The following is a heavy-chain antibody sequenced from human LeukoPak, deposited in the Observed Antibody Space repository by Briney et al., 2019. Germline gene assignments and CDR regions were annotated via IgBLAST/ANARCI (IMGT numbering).Heavy chain of an antibody. J-gene: IGHJ6*04. CDR2: ISAYNGNT. Sequence: GASVKVSCKASGYTFTSYGISWVREAPGQGLEWMGWISAYNGNTNYAQKLQGRVTMTTDTATSTAYMELRSLRSDDTAVYYCASGAAAGTRYHYGMDVWGKGTTVTVSS. D-gene: IGHD6-13*01. CDR1: GYTFTSYG. V-gene: IGHV1-18*04. CDR3: ASGAAAGTRYHYGMDV.